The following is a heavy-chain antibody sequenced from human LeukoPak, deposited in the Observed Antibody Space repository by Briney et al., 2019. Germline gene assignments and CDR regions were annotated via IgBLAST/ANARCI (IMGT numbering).Heavy chain of an antibody. V-gene: IGHV3-7*01. Sequence: PGGSLRLSCAASGFTFSSYWMSWVRQAPGKGLEWVANIKQDGSEKYYVDSVKGRFTVSRDNSKNTLYLQMNSLRAEDTAVYYCARGHLRGEAAAVDFDYWGQGTLVTVSS. CDR3: ARGHLRGEAAAVDFDY. CDR1: GFTFSSYW. CDR2: IKQDGSEK. J-gene: IGHJ4*02. D-gene: IGHD6-13*01.